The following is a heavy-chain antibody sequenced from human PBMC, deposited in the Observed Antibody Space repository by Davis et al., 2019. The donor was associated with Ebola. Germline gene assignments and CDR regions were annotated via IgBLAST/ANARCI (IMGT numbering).Heavy chain of an antibody. V-gene: IGHV1-18*01. D-gene: IGHD6-19*01. Sequence: ASVKVSCKASGYTFTTYIMHWVRQAPGQRLEWMGWINAYNGNTNYAQKLQGRVTMTTDTSTSTAYMELRSLRSDDTAVYYCARDTSGIAVAGQWGQGTLVTVSS. CDR1: GYTFTTYI. J-gene: IGHJ4*02. CDR2: INAYNGNT. CDR3: ARDTSGIAVAGQ.